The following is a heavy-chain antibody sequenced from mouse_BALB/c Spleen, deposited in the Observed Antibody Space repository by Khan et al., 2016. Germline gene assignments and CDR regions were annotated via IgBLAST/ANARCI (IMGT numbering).Heavy chain of an antibody. Sequence: QVQLKQSGPGLVAPSQSLSITCTVSGFSLTDYGVHWIRQPPGKGLEWLGVIWGGGNTYYNSALKSRLSISTDNSKSQVFLKMNSLQTDDTAMYYRAKGVQSRYFYALDYWGQGTSVTVSS. D-gene: IGHD2-14*01. CDR3: AKGVQSRYFYALDY. V-gene: IGHV2-6-5*01. CDR1: GFSLTDYG. J-gene: IGHJ4*01. CDR2: IWGGGNT.